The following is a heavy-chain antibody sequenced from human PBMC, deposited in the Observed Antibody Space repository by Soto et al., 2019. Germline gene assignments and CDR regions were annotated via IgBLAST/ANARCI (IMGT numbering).Heavy chain of an antibody. CDR1: GGSISRYY. V-gene: IGHV4-59*08. J-gene: IGHJ6*03. CDR2: IYYSGST. CDR3: ARHPYYYYMDV. Sequence: QVQLQESGLGLVKPSETLSLTCTVSGGSISRYYWSWIRQPPGKGLEWIGYIYYSGSTNYNPSLKSRVTISVDTSKNQFALKLSSVTAADTALYYCARHPYYYYMDVWGKGTTVTVSS.